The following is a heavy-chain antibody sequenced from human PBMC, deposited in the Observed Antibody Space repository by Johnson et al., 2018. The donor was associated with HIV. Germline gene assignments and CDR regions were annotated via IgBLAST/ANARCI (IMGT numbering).Heavy chain of an antibody. Sequence: QVQLVESGGGVVQPGRSLSLSCAASGFTFSSYAMYWVRQAPGKGLEWVAFISYDGSNKYYADSVKGRFTISRDNSKNTLYLQMNSLRAEDTAVYYCASAWGELDDAFDIWGQGTMVTVSS. CDR2: ISYDGSNK. CDR3: ASAWGELDDAFDI. V-gene: IGHV3-30-3*01. J-gene: IGHJ3*02. D-gene: IGHD1-26*01. CDR1: GFTFSSYA.